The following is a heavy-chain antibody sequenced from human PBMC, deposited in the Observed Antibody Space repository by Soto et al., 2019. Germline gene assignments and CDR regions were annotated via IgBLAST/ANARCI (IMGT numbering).Heavy chain of an antibody. CDR3: AAPMLRSSYYYGMDV. CDR2: INPNSGGT. V-gene: IGHV1-2*02. Sequence: ASMKVSCKASGYTFTGYYMHWVRQAPGQGLEWMGWINPNSGGTNYAQKFQGRVTMTRDTSISTAYMELSRLRSDDTAVYYCAAPMLRSSYYYGMDVWGQGTTVTVSS. D-gene: IGHD6-13*01. J-gene: IGHJ6*02. CDR1: GYTFTGYY.